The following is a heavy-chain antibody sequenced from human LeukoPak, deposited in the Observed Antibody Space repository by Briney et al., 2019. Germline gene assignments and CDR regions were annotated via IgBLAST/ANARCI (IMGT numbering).Heavy chain of an antibody. CDR1: GYTFTNYG. CDR3: ARGMGTTTFADFDY. V-gene: IGHV1-18*01. J-gene: IGHJ4*02. Sequence: ASVKVSCKASGYTFTNYGVSWVRQAPGQGLEWMGWISAHNGNTNYAQSLQGRVSMTTDSSTSTAYMELRSLRADDTAVYYCARGMGTTTFADFDYWGQGTLVTVSS. D-gene: IGHD1/OR15-1a*01. CDR2: ISAHNGNT.